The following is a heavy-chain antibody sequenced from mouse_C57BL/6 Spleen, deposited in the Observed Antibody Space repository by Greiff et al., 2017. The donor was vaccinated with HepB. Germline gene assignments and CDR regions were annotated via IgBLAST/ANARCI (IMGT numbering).Heavy chain of an antibody. CDR1: GFTFSSYT. D-gene: IGHD1-1*01. Sequence: EVMLVESGGGLVKPGGSLKLSCAASGFTFSSYTMSWVRQTPEKRLEWVATISGGGGNTYYPDSVKGRFTISRDNAKNTLYLQMSSLRSEDTALYYCATNYYGSSFYWYFDVWGTGTTVTVSS. V-gene: IGHV5-9*01. J-gene: IGHJ1*03. CDR3: ATNYYGSSFYWYFDV. CDR2: ISGGGGNT.